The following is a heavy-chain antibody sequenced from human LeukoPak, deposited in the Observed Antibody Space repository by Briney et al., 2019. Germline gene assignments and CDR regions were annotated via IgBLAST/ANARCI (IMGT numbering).Heavy chain of an antibody. Sequence: SETLSLTCTVSGDSISTCYWTWIRQPPGKGLEWIGYIYYTGATNYNPSLKTRVTISMDTSKIQFSLKLTSVTTADTAVYYCARRYCTSASCSFDYWGQGTLVTVSS. V-gene: IGHV4-59*01. D-gene: IGHD2-2*01. CDR3: ARRYCTSASCSFDY. CDR2: IYYTGAT. CDR1: GDSISTCY. J-gene: IGHJ4*02.